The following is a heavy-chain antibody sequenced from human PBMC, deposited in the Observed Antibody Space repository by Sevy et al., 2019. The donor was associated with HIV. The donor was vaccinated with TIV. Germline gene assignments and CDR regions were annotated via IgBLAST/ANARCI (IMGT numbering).Heavy chain of an antibody. CDR2: IWYDGSKI. D-gene: IGHD5-12*01. J-gene: IGHJ4*02. Sequence: GGSLRLSCAASGFTFSNYAMHWVRQAPGKGLAWVALIWYDGSKIFYADSVKGRFTISRDNSESTLNLQMNSLRAEDTALYHCAKGGPNSGYDYYFDYWGQGTLVTVSS. CDR1: GFTFSNYA. V-gene: IGHV3-33*06. CDR3: AKGGPNSGYDYYFDY.